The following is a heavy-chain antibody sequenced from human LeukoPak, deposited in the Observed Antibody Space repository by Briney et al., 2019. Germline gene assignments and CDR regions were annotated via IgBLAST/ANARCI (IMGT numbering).Heavy chain of an antibody. V-gene: IGHV3-7*01. CDR2: IKQDGSEK. J-gene: IGHJ6*03. D-gene: IGHD5-18*01. CDR1: GFTFSSYW. CDR3: ARGSGRDTYYYYYYMDV. Sequence: GGSLRLSCAASGFTFSSYWMSWVRQAPGKGLEWVANIKQDGSEKYYVDSVKGRFTISRDNAKNSLYLQMNSLRAEDTAVYYCARGSGRDTYYYYYYMDVWGKGTTVTVSS.